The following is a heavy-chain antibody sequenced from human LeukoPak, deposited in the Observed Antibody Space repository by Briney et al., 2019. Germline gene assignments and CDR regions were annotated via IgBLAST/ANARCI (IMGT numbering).Heavy chain of an antibody. CDR3: ARVGRWGLIGTFDAFDI. J-gene: IGHJ3*02. D-gene: IGHD1-26*01. Sequence: SETLSLTCAVYGGSFSGYYWSWIRQPPGKGLEWIGEINHSGSTNYNPSLKSRVTISVDTSKNQFSLKLSSVTAADTAVYYCARVGRWGLIGTFDAFDIWGQGTMVTVSS. CDR2: INHSGST. CDR1: GGSFSGYY. V-gene: IGHV4-34*01.